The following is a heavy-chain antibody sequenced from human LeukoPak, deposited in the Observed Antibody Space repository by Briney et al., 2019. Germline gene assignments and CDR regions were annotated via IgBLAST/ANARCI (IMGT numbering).Heavy chain of an antibody. Sequence: SVKVSCKASGGTFSSYAISWVRQAPGQGLEWMGGIIPIFGTANYAQKFQGRVTITTDESTSTAYMELSSLRSEDTAVYYCASGQRLTVTTPYYYYYYYMDVWGKGTTVTVSS. CDR2: IIPIFGTA. D-gene: IGHD4-17*01. CDR1: GGTFSSYA. V-gene: IGHV1-69*05. J-gene: IGHJ6*03. CDR3: ASGQRLTVTTPYYYYYYYMDV.